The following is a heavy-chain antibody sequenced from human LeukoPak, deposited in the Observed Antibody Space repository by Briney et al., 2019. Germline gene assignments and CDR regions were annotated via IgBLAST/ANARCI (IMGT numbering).Heavy chain of an antibody. CDR1: GGSISSYY. Sequence: PSETLSLTCTVSGGSISSYYWSWIRQPPGKGLEWIGYIYTSGSTNYNPSLKSRVTISVDTSKNQFSLKLSSVTAADTAAYYCARLASYSSGWYVGYYYYYMDVWGKGTTVTVSS. V-gene: IGHV4-4*09. J-gene: IGHJ6*03. D-gene: IGHD6-19*01. CDR3: ARLASYSSGWYVGYYYYYMDV. CDR2: IYTSGST.